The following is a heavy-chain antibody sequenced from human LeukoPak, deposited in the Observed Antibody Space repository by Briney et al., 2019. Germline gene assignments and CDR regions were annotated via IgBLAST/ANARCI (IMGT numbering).Heavy chain of an antibody. D-gene: IGHD6-6*01. CDR1: GGTISNYY. CDR2: IYYSGST. J-gene: IGHJ6*03. CDR3: ARDWGVSARPGYMDV. V-gene: IGHV4-59*01. Sequence: SETLSLTCTVSGGTISNYYWSWIRQPPGKGLEWIGYIYYSGSTKYNPSLKSRVTISVDTSKNQFSLRLSSVTAADTAVYYCARDWGVSARPGYMDVWGKGTTVTVSS.